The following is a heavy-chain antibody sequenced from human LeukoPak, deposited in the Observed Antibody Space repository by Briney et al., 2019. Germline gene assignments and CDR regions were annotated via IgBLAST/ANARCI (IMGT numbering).Heavy chain of an antibody. V-gene: IGHV1-18*01. CDR1: GYTFTSHG. J-gene: IGHJ6*03. D-gene: IGHD6-19*01. CDR3: ARGDGSGWYDGNYYYYMDV. Sequence: ASVKVSCKPSGYTFTSHGITWVRQAPGQGLEWVGWISAYNGNTNYAQKLQGRVTMTTDTSTSTAYMELRSLRSDDTAVYYCARGDGSGWYDGNYYYYMDVWGKGTTVTVSS. CDR2: ISAYNGNT.